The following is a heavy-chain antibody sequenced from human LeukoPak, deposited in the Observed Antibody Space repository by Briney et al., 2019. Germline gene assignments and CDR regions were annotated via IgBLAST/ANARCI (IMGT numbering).Heavy chain of an antibody. V-gene: IGHV4-31*03. CDR3: AGLYYDFWSGYLGGNWFDP. D-gene: IGHD3-3*01. Sequence: SETLSLTCTVSGGSISSGGYYWSWIRQHPGKGLEWIGYIYYSGSTYYNPSLKRRVTISVATSKNQFSLKLSSVTAADTAVYYCAGLYYDFWSGYLGGNWFDPWGQGTLVTVSS. CDR2: IYYSGST. CDR1: GGSISSGGYY. J-gene: IGHJ5*02.